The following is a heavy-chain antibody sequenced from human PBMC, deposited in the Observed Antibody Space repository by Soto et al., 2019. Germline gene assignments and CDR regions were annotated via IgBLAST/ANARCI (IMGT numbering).Heavy chain of an antibody. V-gene: IGHV4-59*01. CDR1: GGSISSYY. CDR2: IYYSAST. Sequence: PSETLSLTCTVSGGSISSYYWSWIRQPPGKGLEWIGYIYYSASTNYNPSLKSRVTISVDTSKNQFSLKLSSVTAADTAVYYCARGYNWHDRPFDYWGQGTLVTVSS. CDR3: ARGYNWHDRPFDY. J-gene: IGHJ4*02. D-gene: IGHD1-20*01.